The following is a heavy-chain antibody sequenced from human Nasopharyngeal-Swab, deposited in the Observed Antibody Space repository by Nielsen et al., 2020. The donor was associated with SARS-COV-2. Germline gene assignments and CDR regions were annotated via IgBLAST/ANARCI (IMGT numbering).Heavy chain of an antibody. J-gene: IGHJ4*02. CDR1: GYTFTSYG. CDR2: VDYDGVRT. V-gene: IGHV3-23*01. Sequence: SCKASGYTFTSYGISWVRQAPGQGLEWVSTVDYDGVRTHYADSVEGRFIISRDNSRNTAYLQIKSLRVEDAAVYYCATWMTAHFDYWGQGTLVT. CDR3: ATWMTAHFDY. D-gene: IGHD5-18*01.